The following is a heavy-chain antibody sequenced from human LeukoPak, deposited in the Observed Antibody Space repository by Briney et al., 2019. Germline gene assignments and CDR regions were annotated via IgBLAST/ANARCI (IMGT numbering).Heavy chain of an antibody. V-gene: IGHV4-59*01. Sequence: PSETLSLTCTVSGGSISSYYWSWIRQPPGRGLEWIGYIYYSGSTNYNPSLKSRVTISVDTSKNQFSLKLSSVTAADTAVYYCARDPLREHSSSSYYYYMDVWGKGTTVTVSS. J-gene: IGHJ6*03. CDR1: GGSISSYY. CDR2: IYYSGST. D-gene: IGHD6-6*01. CDR3: ARDPLREHSSSSYYYYMDV.